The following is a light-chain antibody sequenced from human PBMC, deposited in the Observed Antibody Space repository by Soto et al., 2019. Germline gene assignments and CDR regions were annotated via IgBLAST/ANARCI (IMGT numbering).Light chain of an antibody. J-gene: IGKJ1*01. CDR1: QSISMF. V-gene: IGKV1-5*01. CDR2: DAS. Sequence: IQMTQSPSTLSASVGDRVTITCRASQSISMFLAWYQQKPGKAPKLLIYDASNSESGVPSRFSGSGSGTEFSLTISNLQPDDFATYYCQHYKSYPWTFGQGTIVDIK. CDR3: QHYKSYPWT.